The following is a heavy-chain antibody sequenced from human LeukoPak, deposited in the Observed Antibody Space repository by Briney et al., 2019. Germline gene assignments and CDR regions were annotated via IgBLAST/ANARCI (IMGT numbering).Heavy chain of an antibody. CDR1: GFAFSSYA. J-gene: IGHJ3*01. D-gene: IGHD3-10*01. Sequence: GGSLRLSCAASGFAFSSYAMIWVRQAPGKGLEWVSSISGGGSNTYYADSVKGRFTISRDNAKNSLYLQMNSLRAEDTAVYYCARDRASGWGQGTMVTVSS. CDR3: ARDRASG. CDR2: ISGGGSNT. V-gene: IGHV3-23*01.